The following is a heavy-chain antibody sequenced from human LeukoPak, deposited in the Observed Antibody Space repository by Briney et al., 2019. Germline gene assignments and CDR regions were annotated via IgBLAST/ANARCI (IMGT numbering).Heavy chain of an antibody. V-gene: IGHV4-34*01. CDR3: ALLVVVPAAISENSC. CDR2: INHSGST. J-gene: IGHJ4*02. Sequence: PSETLSLTCAVYGGSFSGYYWSWIRQPPGKGLEWIGEINHSGSTNYNPSLKSRVTISVDTSKNQFSLKLSSVTAADTAVYYCALLVVVPAAISENSCWGQGTLVTVSS. D-gene: IGHD2-2*02. CDR1: GGSFSGYY.